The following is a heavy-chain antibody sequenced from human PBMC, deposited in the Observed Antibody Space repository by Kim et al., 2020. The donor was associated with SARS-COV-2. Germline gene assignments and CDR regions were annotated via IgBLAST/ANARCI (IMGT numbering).Heavy chain of an antibody. J-gene: IGHJ4*02. CDR3: ARDRLGRYLDY. V-gene: IGHV3-33*01. CDR2: MWYDGSKQ. Sequence: GGSLRLSCAVSGFTFSKYGMHWVRQAPGKGLEWVAVMWYDGSKQYYAKSVEGRFSVSRDISEETLYLQMNGLRVDDTAMYFCARDRLGRYLDYWGRGTLVTVSS. CDR1: GFTFSKYG.